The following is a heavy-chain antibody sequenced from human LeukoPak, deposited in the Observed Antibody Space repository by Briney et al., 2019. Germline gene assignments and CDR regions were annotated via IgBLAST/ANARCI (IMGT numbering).Heavy chain of an antibody. CDR3: ARPCSGGSCYGY. V-gene: IGHV3-30-3*01. CDR1: GFTFSSYA. D-gene: IGHD2-15*01. CDR2: ISYDGSNK. Sequence: PGRSLRLSCAASGFTFSSYAMHWVRQAPGKGLEWVAVISYDGSNKYYADSVKGRFTISRDNSKNTLYLQMNSLRAEDTAVYYCARPCSGGSCYGYWGQGTLVTVSS. J-gene: IGHJ4*02.